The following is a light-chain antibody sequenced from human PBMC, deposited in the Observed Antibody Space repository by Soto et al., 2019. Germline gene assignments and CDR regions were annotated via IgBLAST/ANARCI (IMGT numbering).Light chain of an antibody. Sequence: QSVLTQPRSVSGSPGQSVTISCTGTSSDVGGYNYVSWYQQHPGKAPKFMIYDVTKRPSGVPDRFSGSKSGNTASLTISGLQAEDEADYYCCSYTSTSTLYVFGTGTKLTVL. CDR2: DVT. V-gene: IGLV2-11*01. CDR1: SSDVGGYNY. J-gene: IGLJ1*01. CDR3: CSYTSTSTLYV.